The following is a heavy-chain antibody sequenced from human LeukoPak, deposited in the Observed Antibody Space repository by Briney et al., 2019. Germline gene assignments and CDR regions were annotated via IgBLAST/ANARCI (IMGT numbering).Heavy chain of an antibody. CDR2: IYPGDSET. D-gene: IGHD4-17*01. Sequence: GESLKISCKASGYRFTNYWIGWVRQMPGKGLEWMTIIYPGDSETRYSPPFQGQVTISADKSIGTMYLQWSSLKASDTAMYYCARALRTGQGDYVPVLWGQGTLVIVSS. CDR3: ARALRTGQGDYVPVL. V-gene: IGHV5-51*01. CDR1: GYRFTNYW. J-gene: IGHJ4*02.